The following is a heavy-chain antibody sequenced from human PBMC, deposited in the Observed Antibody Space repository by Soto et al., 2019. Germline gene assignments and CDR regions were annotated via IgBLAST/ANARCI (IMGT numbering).Heavy chain of an antibody. CDR3: ASVFDSNYIDY. D-gene: IGHD3-9*01. CDR2: INHSGST. Sequence: SETLSLTCAVYGGSFSGYYWSWIRQPPGKGLEWIGEINHSGSTNYNPSLKSRVTISVDTSKNQFSLKLSSVTAADTAVYYCASVFDSNYIDYWGQGTLVTVSS. CDR1: GGSFSGYY. J-gene: IGHJ4*02. V-gene: IGHV4-34*01.